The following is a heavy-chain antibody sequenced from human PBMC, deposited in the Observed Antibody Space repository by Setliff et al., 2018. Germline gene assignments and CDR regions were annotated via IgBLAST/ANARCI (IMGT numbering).Heavy chain of an antibody. V-gene: IGHV4-31*03. CDR2: IYYSGTT. CDR1: GGSISSGCYY. D-gene: IGHD6-6*01. Sequence: PSETLSLTCTVSGGSISSGCYYWSRIRQHPGKGRLWIGYIYYSGTTYYNPSLKSRVTISLDTSKNPFSLKLSSVTDADTAAYSGARGRNVAARILDTWGQGSRVTVSS. J-gene: IGHJ5*02. CDR3: ARGRNVAARILDT.